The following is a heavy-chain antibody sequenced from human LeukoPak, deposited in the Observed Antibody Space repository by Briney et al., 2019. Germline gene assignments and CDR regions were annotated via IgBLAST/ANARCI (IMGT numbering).Heavy chain of an antibody. J-gene: IGHJ3*02. CDR3: ARHKGPWDFVVVVAATPGAFDI. CDR1: GYSISSGYY. Sequence: SETLSLTCTVSGYSISSGYYWGWIRQPPGKGLEWIGYIYYSGSTNYNPSLKSRVTISVDTSKNQFSLKLSSVTAADTAVYYCARHKGPWDFVVVVAATPGAFDIWGQGTMVTVSS. D-gene: IGHD2-15*01. V-gene: IGHV4-38-2*02. CDR2: IYYSGST.